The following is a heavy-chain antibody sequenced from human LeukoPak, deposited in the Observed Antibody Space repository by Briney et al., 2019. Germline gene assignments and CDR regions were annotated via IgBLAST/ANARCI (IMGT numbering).Heavy chain of an antibody. J-gene: IGHJ6*03. D-gene: IGHD5-12*01. CDR3: ARGRYSGYDPKLHYYYYYMDV. V-gene: IGHV4-59*12. CDR1: GGSISGYH. Sequence: PSETLSLTCTVSGGSISGYHWSWIRQPPGKGLEWIGYIYYNGSTNYNPSLKSRVTISVDTSKNQFSLKLSSVTAADTAVYYCARGRYSGYDPKLHYYYYYMDVWGKGTTVTVSS. CDR2: IYYNGST.